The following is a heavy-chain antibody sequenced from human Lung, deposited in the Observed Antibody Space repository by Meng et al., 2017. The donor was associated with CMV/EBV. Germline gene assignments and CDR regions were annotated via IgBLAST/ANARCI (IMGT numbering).Heavy chain of an antibody. CDR1: GFTFSSYS. CDR2: ISSSSSYI. CDR3: AREDYGDYGLDY. V-gene: IGHV3-21*01. Sequence: ESXKISXAASGFTFSSYSMNWVRQAPGKGLEWVSSISSSSSYIYYADSVKGRFTISRDNAKNSLYLQMNSLRAEDTAVYYCAREDYGDYGLDYWGQGTLVTVSS. J-gene: IGHJ4*02. D-gene: IGHD4-17*01.